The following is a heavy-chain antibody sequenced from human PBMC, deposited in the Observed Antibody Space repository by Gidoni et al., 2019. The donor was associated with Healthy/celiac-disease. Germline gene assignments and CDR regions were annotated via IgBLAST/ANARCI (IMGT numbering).Heavy chain of an antibody. Sequence: QVQLVQSGAEVKKPGASVKVSCKASGYTFTGYYMHWVRQAPGQGLEWMGWINPNSGGTNYAQKFQGWVTMTRDTSISTAYMELSRLRSDDTAVYYCARDLPKNPTYCGGDCHAPYYGMDVWGQGTTVTVSS. CDR1: GYTFTGYY. CDR2: INPNSGGT. J-gene: IGHJ6*02. CDR3: ARDLPKNPTYCGGDCHAPYYGMDV. D-gene: IGHD2-21*02. V-gene: IGHV1-2*04.